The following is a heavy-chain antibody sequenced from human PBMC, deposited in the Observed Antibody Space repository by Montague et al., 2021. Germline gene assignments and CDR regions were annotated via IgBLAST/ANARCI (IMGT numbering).Heavy chain of an antibody. J-gene: IGHJ4*02. D-gene: IGHD2-15*01. CDR1: GYSISSGYY. CDR3: ARDREAAPFDY. CDR2: IFHSGST. V-gene: IGHV4-38-2*02. Sequence: SETLSLTCTVSGYSISSGYYWGWIRPPPGKGLEWIGSIFHSGSTHYNPSLKSRVTISVDTSKNQFSLKLTSVTAADTALYYCARDREAAPFDYWGQGTLVTVSS.